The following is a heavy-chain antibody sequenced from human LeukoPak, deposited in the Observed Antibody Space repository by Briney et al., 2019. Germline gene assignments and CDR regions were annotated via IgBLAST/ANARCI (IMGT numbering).Heavy chain of an antibody. CDR2: ISSSGSTI. CDR3: ARDQRGYSDYHDLVGSDY. V-gene: IGHV3-11*01. J-gene: IGHJ4*02. D-gene: IGHD5-12*01. CDR1: GFTFSDYY. Sequence: GGSLRLSCAASGFTFSDYYMSWIRQAPGQGLEGVSYISSSGSTIYYADSVKGRFTISRDNAKNSLYLQMNRLRAEDTAVYYSARDQRGYSDYHDLVGSDYWGQGTLVIVSP.